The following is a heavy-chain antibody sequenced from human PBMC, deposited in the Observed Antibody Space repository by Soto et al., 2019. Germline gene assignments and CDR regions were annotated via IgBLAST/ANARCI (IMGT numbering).Heavy chain of an antibody. CDR2: TYYRSKWYN. CDR1: GDSVSSNSAA. V-gene: IGHV6-1*01. Sequence: QVQLQQSGPGLVKPSQTLSLTCAISGDSVSSNSAAWNWIRQSPSRGLEWLGRTYYRSKWYNDYAVSVKSRITINPDPSRNQFPLQLNSVTPEDTAVYYCARMYYYDSSGAFDIWGQGTMVTVSS. D-gene: IGHD3-22*01. CDR3: ARMYYYDSSGAFDI. J-gene: IGHJ3*02.